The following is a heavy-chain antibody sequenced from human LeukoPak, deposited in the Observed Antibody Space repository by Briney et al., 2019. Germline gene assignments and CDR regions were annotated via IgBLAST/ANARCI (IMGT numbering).Heavy chain of an antibody. CDR1: GFTFSSYW. D-gene: IGHD3-22*01. CDR2: ISSSSSYI. CDR3: ARDFSPFDYYDSSGYSPGSVVPYYYYGMDV. Sequence: SGGSLRLSCAASGFTFSSYWMHWVRQAPGKGLEWVSSISSSSSYIYYADSVKGRFTISRDNAKNSLYLQMNSLRAEDTAVYYCARDFSPFDYYDSSGYSPGSVVPYYYYGMDVWGQGTTVTVSS. V-gene: IGHV3-21*01. J-gene: IGHJ6*02.